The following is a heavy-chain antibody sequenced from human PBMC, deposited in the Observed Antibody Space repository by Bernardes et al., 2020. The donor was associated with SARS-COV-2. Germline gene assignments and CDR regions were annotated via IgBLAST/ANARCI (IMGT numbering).Heavy chain of an antibody. Sequence: WETLSLTCAVYGGSFSGSYWRWIRQPPGKGLEWIGEINHSGSTNYNPSPKSRVTISVETSKNKFSLKRSPVTAADTAVYYCASKKQWLVRMRDWFDPWGQGTRVNVSS. V-gene: IGHV4-34*01. CDR1: GGSFSGSY. D-gene: IGHD6-19*01. CDR3: ASKKQWLVRMRDWFDP. J-gene: IGHJ5*02. CDR2: INHSGST.